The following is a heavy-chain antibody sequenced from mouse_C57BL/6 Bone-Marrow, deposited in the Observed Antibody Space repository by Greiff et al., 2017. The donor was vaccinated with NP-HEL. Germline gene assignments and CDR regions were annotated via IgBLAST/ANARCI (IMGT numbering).Heavy chain of an antibody. CDR2: ISSGGSYT. CDR3: ASQGFAY. CDR1: GFTFSSYG. J-gene: IGHJ3*01. Sequence: EVQLVESGGDLVKPGGSLKLSCAASGFTFSSYGMSWVRQTPDKRLEWVATISSGGSYTYYPDSVKGRVTISRDNAKNTLYRQMSSLKSEDTAMYYCASQGFAYWGQGTLVTVSA. V-gene: IGHV5-6*01.